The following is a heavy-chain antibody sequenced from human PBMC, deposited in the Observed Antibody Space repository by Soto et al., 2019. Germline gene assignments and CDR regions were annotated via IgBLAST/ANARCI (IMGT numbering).Heavy chain of an antibody. D-gene: IGHD3-10*01. V-gene: IGHV3-64*01. Sequence: GGSLRLSCAASGFTFSSYAMHWVRQAPGKGLEYVSAISSNGGSTYYANSVKGRFTISRDNSKNTLYLQMGSLRAEDMAVYYCARFGFTYYYDYWGQGTLVTVSS. J-gene: IGHJ4*02. CDR2: ISSNGGST. CDR3: ARFGFTYYYDY. CDR1: GFTFSSYA.